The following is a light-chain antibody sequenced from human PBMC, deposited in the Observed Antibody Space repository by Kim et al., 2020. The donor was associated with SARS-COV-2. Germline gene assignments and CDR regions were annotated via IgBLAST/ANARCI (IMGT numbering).Light chain of an antibody. CDR3: QQYDNLWT. J-gene: IGKJ1*01. V-gene: IGKV1-5*01. Sequence: SASIGDRVPITCRASQSVSHWLAWYQQKPGKAPQLLIYDISSLESGVPSRFSGSGSGTEFTLTISSLQPDDFATYYCQQYDNLWTFGQGTKVDIK. CDR1: QSVSHW. CDR2: DIS.